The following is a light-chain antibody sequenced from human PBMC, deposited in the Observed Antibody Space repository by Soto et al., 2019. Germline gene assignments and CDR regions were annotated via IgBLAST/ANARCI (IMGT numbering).Light chain of an antibody. CDR2: RNN. Sequence: QSVLTQPPSASGTPGQRVTLSFSGSSPNIGSNYVYWYQQLPGTAPKLLIYRNNQRPSGVPDRFSGSKSGTSASLAISGLRSEDEADYYCAAWDDSLSGAVFGGGTQLTVL. CDR1: SPNIGSNY. CDR3: AAWDDSLSGAV. V-gene: IGLV1-47*01. J-gene: IGLJ7*01.